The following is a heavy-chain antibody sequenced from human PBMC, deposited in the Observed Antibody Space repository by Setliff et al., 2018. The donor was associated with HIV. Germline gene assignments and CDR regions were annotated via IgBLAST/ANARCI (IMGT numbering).Heavy chain of an antibody. CDR3: ARGGSSGWERGLGYYYYYYMDV. CDR2: IYYSGST. CDR1: GGSISSYY. Sequence: KTSETLSLTCTVSGGSISSYYWSWIRQPPGKGLEWIGYIYYSGSTNYNPSLKSRVTISVDTSKNQFSLKLSSVTAADTAVYYCARGGSSGWERGLGYYYYYYMDVWGKGTTVTSP. J-gene: IGHJ6*03. V-gene: IGHV4-59*01. D-gene: IGHD6-19*01.